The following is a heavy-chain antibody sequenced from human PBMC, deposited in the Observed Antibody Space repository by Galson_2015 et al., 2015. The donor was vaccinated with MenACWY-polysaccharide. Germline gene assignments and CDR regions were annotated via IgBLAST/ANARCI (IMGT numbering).Heavy chain of an antibody. V-gene: IGHV3-33*01. D-gene: IGHD3-10*02. CDR2: IQYDGSQK. CDR1: GLTFRGSG. CDR3: AREGSRIVFHAFDV. Sequence: SLRLSCAASGLTFRGSGMHWVRQAPGKGLEWVAVIQYDGSQKQYIDSVKGRFTISRDNSKNTLYLEMNSLRAEDTALYYCAREGSRIVFHAFDVWGQGTMVTVSS. J-gene: IGHJ3*01.